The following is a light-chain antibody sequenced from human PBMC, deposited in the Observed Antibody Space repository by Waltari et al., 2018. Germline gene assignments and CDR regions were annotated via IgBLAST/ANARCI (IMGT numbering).Light chain of an antibody. J-gene: IGLJ3*02. CDR1: SGQSSNV. V-gene: IGLV4-69*01. CDR3: QTGGHGTWV. Sequence: QLVVTQSPSASAPLGASVKLTCTLSSGQSSNVIAWLPQRPEKGPRYLMKVNSDGSHSKGDEIPDRLSGYSSGAERYLTLSSLQSDDEADYYCQTGGHGTWVFGGGTKLTVL. CDR2: VNSDGSH.